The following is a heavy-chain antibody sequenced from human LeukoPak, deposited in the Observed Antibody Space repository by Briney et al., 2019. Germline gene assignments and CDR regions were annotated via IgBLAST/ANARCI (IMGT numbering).Heavy chain of an antibody. CDR1: GLTFSSYS. J-gene: IGHJ6*04. CDR3: ASPLQAYSMDV. V-gene: IGHV3-21*01. Sequence: GGSLRLSCAASGLTFSSYSMNWVRQAPGKGLEWVSSISSSSSYIYYADSVKGRFTISRDNAKNSLYLQMNSLRAEDTAVYYCASPLQAYSMDVWGKGTTVTVSS. CDR2: ISSSSSYI.